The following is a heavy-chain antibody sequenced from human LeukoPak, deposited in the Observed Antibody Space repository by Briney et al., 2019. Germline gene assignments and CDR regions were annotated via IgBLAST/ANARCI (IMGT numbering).Heavy chain of an antibody. D-gene: IGHD1-1*01. CDR2: FDPEDGET. CDR3: AKQVDNWESAYAFDI. CDR1: GYTLTELS. Sequence: ASVKVSCKVSGYTLTELSMHWVRQAPGKGLEWMGGFDPEDGETIYAQKFQGRVTMTEDTSTDTAYMELSSLRSEDTAVYYCAKQVDNWESAYAFDIWGQGTMVTVSS. J-gene: IGHJ3*02. V-gene: IGHV1-24*01.